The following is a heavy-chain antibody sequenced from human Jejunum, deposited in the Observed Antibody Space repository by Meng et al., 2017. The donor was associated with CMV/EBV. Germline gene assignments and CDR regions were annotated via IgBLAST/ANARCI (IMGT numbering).Heavy chain of an antibody. CDR2: ISYSGDGT. J-gene: IGHJ4*02. V-gene: IGHV3-23*01. D-gene: IGHD3-9*01. CDR3: AKDSPILTV. CDR1: GFTLSTYG. Sequence: EVPLLGSGGGLVQPGGSLSFSCTASGFTLSTYGMSWVRQAPGKGLEWVSAISYSGDGTYYADSVKGRFTISRDNSKNTLYLQMNSLRAEDTAIYYCAKDSPILTVWGQGTLVTVSS.